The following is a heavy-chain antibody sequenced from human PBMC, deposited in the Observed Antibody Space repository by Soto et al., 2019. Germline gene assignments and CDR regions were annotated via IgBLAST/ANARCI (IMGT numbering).Heavy chain of an antibody. D-gene: IGHD6-13*01. CDR3: AKASDSSWYNWFKH. CDR2: IVPLFGTT. CDR1: GGNFTSYA. V-gene: IGHV1-69*01. J-gene: IGHJ5*02. Sequence: QVQLVQSGAEVKKPGSSVKVSCKASGGNFTSYAISWVRQAPGQGLELMGGIVPLFGTTNYAHKFRGRVTITANESTSTVYMELSSLRSEDTAVYYCAKASDSSWYNWFKHWGQGALVTVAT.